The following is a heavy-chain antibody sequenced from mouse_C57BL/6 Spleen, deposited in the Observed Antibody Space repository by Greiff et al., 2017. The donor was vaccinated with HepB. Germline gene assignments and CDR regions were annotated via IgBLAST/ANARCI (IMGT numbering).Heavy chain of an antibody. J-gene: IGHJ2*01. CDR3: GTSDD. Sequence: QVQLQQPGAELVMPRASAKLSCKASGYTFTSYWMHWVKQRPGQGLEWIGEIDPSDSYTNYNQKFKGKSTLTVDKSSSTAYMQLSSLTSEDSAVYHCGTSDDWGEGTTLTISP. CDR1: GYTFTSYW. V-gene: IGHV1-69*01. CDR2: IDPSDSYT.